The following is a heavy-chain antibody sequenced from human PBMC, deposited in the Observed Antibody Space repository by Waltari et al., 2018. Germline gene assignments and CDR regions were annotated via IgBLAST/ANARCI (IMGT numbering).Heavy chain of an antibody. CDR2: FDPEDGET. CDR1: GYTLSEVS. J-gene: IGHJ4*02. V-gene: IGHV1-24*01. Sequence: QVQLVQSGAEVKKPGASVKVSCKVSGYTLSEVSMHWVRQAPAKGLEWMGGFDPEDGETIYAQQFQYRVIMTEDSSTDTAYMELRSLISDVTAVYYCATGPIHTGIYNYYFYNWCQGTLVTVSS. D-gene: IGHD1-26*01. CDR3: ATGPIHTGIYNYYFYN.